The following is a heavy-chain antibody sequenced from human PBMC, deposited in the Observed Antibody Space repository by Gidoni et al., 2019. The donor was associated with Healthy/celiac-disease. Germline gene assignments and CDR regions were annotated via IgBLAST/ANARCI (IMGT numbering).Heavy chain of an antibody. CDR3: AKDSVHYYDSSGYYHGLFDY. Sequence: EVQLVASGGGLVQPGRSLSLSGAAAGFTLEDYAIQCVRQAPGKGLEWVSGISWNSGSIGYADSVKVRFTISRDNSKNSLYLQMNSLRAEDTSLYYCAKDSVHYYDSSGYYHGLFDYWGQGTLVTVSS. CDR2: ISWNSGSI. J-gene: IGHJ4*02. V-gene: IGHV3-9*01. CDR1: GFTLEDYA. D-gene: IGHD3-22*01.